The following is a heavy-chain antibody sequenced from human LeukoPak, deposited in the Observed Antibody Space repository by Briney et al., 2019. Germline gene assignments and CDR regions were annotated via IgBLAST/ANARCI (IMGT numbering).Heavy chain of an antibody. CDR2: IYYSGST. V-gene: IGHV4-39*01. Sequence: SETLSLTCTVSGGSISSSSYYWGWIRQPPGKGLEWIGSIYYSGSTYYNPSLKSRVTISVDTSKNQFSLKLSSVTAADTAVYYCVTVATGDGEDYWGQGTLVTVSS. CDR3: VTVATGDGEDY. D-gene: IGHD4-23*01. CDR1: GGSISSSSYY. J-gene: IGHJ4*02.